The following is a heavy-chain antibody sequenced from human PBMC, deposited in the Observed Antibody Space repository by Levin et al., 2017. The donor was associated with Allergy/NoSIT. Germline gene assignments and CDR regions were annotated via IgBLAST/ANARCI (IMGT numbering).Heavy chain of an antibody. V-gene: IGHV1-18*01. J-gene: IGHJ4*02. CDR3: ARSWPDYYDSSGYYPYYFDY. Sequence: ASVKVSCKASGYTFTSYGISWVRQAPGQGLEWMGWISAYNGNTNYAQKLQGRVTMTTDTSTSTAYMELRSLRSDDTAVYYCARSWPDYYDSSGYYPYYFDYWGQGTLVTVSS. CDR2: ISAYNGNT. CDR1: GYTFTSYG. D-gene: IGHD3-22*01.